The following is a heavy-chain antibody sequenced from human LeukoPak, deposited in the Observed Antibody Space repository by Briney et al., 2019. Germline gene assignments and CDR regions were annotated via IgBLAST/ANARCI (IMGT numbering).Heavy chain of an antibody. D-gene: IGHD6-13*01. V-gene: IGHV3-15*01. CDR2: IKSKTDGGTT. CDR1: GFTFSNAW. Sequence: GGSLRLSCAASGFTFSNAWMSWVRQAPGKGLEWVGRIKSKTDGGTTDYAAPVKGRFTISRDDSKNTLYLQMNSLKTEDTAVYYCTDSSSWYRKPKYFQHWGQGTLVTVSS. J-gene: IGHJ1*01. CDR3: TDSSSWYRKPKYFQH.